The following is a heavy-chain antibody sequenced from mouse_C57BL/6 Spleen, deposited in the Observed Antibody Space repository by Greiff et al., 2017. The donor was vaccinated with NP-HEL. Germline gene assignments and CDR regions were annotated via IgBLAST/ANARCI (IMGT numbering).Heavy chain of an antibody. CDR2: ISSGGSYT. CDR1: GFTFSSYG. J-gene: IGHJ4*01. CDR3: ARGPVVGSSYAMDY. D-gene: IGHD1-1*01. Sequence: EVKLVESGGDLVKPGGSLKLSCAASGFTFSSYGMSWVRQTPDKRLEWVATISSGGSYTYYPDSVKGRFTISRDNAKNTLYLQMSSLKSEDTAMYYCARGPVVGSSYAMDYWGQGTSVTVSS. V-gene: IGHV5-6*01.